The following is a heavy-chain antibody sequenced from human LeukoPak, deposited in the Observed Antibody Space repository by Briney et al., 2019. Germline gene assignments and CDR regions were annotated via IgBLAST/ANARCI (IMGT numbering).Heavy chain of an antibody. D-gene: IGHD3-3*01. Sequence: PGGSLRLSCATSGFTFDDYAMHWVRQAPGKGLEWVSGISWNSDNINYADSVKGRFTISRDNAKNSLYLQMNSLRAEDTAVYYCARIGTDFWSGYFDYWGQGTLVTVSS. J-gene: IGHJ4*02. CDR2: ISWNSDNI. V-gene: IGHV3-9*01. CDR3: ARIGTDFWSGYFDY. CDR1: GFTFDDYA.